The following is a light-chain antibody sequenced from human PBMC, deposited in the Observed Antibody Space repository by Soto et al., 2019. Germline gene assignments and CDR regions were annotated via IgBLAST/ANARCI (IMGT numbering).Light chain of an antibody. CDR3: QQYGSSPFT. CDR1: QTINNN. V-gene: IGKV3-20*01. J-gene: IGKJ3*01. Sequence: VMTQAPATLSVSPGERATLSCRASQTINNNVAWYQLKDGQVPRLVIYGASTRATDIPARFSGSGSGTDFTLTISRLEPEDFAVYYCQQYGSSPFTFGPGTKVDIK. CDR2: GAS.